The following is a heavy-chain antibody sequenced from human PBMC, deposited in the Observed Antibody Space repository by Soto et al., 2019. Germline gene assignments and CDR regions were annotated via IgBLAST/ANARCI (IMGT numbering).Heavy chain of an antibody. V-gene: IGHV1-8*01. Sequence: ASVKVSCKASGYTFTSYDINWVRQATGQGLEWMGRMNPNSGNTGYAQKFQGRVTMTRNTSISTAYMELSSLRSEDTAVYFCSRGFFAYYDILTGYPLLDYWGQGTLVTVSS. CDR3: SRGFFAYYDILTGYPLLDY. D-gene: IGHD3-9*01. CDR2: MNPNSGNT. J-gene: IGHJ4*02. CDR1: GYTFTSYD.